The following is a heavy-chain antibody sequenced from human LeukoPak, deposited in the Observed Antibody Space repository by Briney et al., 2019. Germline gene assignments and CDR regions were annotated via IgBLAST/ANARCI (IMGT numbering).Heavy chain of an antibody. J-gene: IGHJ5*02. CDR1: GYAFTNYF. Sequence: GASVKVSCKASGYAFTNYFIHWVRQAPGQGLEWMGWINTNTGNPTYAQGFTGRFVFSLDTSVSTAYLQISSLKAEDTAVYYCARGEWQWPPFGWFDPWGQGTLVTVSS. D-gene: IGHD6-19*01. CDR2: INTNTGNP. CDR3: ARGEWQWPPFGWFDP. V-gene: IGHV7-4-1*02.